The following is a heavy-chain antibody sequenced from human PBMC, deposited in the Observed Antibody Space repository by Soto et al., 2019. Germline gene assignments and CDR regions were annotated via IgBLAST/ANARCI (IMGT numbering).Heavy chain of an antibody. CDR3: ATVATASYDWFDP. D-gene: IGHD1-26*01. J-gene: IGHJ5*02. V-gene: IGHV3-74*01. CDR2: INRDGSRT. Sequence: EVQLVESGGGLGQPGGSLRLSCAASGFTFSTYWMHWVRQAPGKGLVWVSRINRDGSRTNYADSVKGRFTTFRDNAKNTVYLQLNSLTAEDTAVYYCATVATASYDWFDPWGQGTLVTVSS. CDR1: GFTFSTYW.